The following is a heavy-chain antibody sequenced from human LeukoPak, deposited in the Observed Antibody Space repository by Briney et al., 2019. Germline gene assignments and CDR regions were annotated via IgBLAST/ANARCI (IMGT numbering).Heavy chain of an antibody. CDR1: GGSISSSSYY. V-gene: IGHV4-39*01. D-gene: IGHD3-10*01. Sequence: SETLSLTCPVSGGSISSSSYYWGWIRQPPGKGLEWIGSIFYSGNTFYNPSLKSRVTISVDTAKNQFSLKLSSVTAADTSMYFCARHYHYGSGRYMPFDIWGQGTMVTVSS. CDR2: IFYSGNT. J-gene: IGHJ3*02. CDR3: ARHYHYGSGRYMPFDI.